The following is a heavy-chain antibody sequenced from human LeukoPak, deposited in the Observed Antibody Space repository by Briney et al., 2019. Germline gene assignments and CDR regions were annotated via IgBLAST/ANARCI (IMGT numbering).Heavy chain of an antibody. V-gene: IGHV3-30*04. Sequence: GGSLRLSCAASGFTFSSYAMHWVRQAPGKGLEWVAVISYDGSNKYYADSVKGRFTISRDNSKNTLYLQMNSLRAEDTAVYYCARERIAAAGTFDPWGQGTLVTVFS. J-gene: IGHJ5*02. D-gene: IGHD6-13*01. CDR2: ISYDGSNK. CDR3: ARERIAAAGTFDP. CDR1: GFTFSSYA.